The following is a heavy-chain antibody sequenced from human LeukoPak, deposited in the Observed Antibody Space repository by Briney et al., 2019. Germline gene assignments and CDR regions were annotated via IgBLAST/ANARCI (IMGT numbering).Heavy chain of an antibody. J-gene: IGHJ4*02. CDR1: GGSFSGYY. CDR2: INHSGST. Sequence: SETLSLTCAVYGGSFSGYYWNWIRQPPGKGLEWIGEINHSGSTNYNPSLKSRVTISVDTSKNQFSLKLSSVTAADTAVYYCARGRYPDYWGQGTLVTVSS. V-gene: IGHV4-34*01. CDR3: ARGRYPDY. D-gene: IGHD1-20*01.